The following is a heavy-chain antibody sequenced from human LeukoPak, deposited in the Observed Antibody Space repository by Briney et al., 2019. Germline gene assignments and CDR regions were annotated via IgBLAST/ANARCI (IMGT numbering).Heavy chain of an antibody. D-gene: IGHD4-17*01. J-gene: IGHJ4*02. CDR1: GFTFSSYS. V-gene: IGHV3-21*01. Sequence: PGGSLRLSCAASGFTFSSYSMTWVRQAPGKGLEWVPSISGRSSYIYYADSEKGRFTISRDNAKNSLYVQMNSLRAEDTAVYYCARGPTTVTPFDYWGQGTLVTVSS. CDR3: ARGPTTVTPFDY. CDR2: ISGRSSYI.